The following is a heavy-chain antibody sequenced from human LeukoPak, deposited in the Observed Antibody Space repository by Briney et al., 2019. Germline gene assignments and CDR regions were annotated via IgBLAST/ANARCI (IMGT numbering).Heavy chain of an antibody. CDR1: GFTFSDSY. J-gene: IGHJ4*02. V-gene: IGHV3-11*01. Sequence: GGSLRLSCAASGFTFSDSYMSWIRQAPGKGLEYISYISSSGSTIYYADSVKGRFTLSRDDAKNSLSLEMNSLRAEDTAVYYCARGKYSFDYWGQGTLVTVSS. CDR3: ARGKYSFDY. CDR2: ISSSGSTI.